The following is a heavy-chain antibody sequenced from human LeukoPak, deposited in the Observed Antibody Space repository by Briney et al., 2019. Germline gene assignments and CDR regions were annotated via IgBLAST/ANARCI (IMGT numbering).Heavy chain of an antibody. CDR3: ASGRYQLHHDAFDI. D-gene: IGHD2-2*01. J-gene: IGHJ3*02. CDR1: GGSISSYY. V-gene: IGHV4-59*01. Sequence: SETLSLTCTVSGGSISSYYWSWIRQPPGKGLEWIGYIYYSGSTNYNPSLKSRVTISVDTSKNQFSLKLSSVTAADTAVYYCASGRYQLHHDAFDIWGQGTMVTVSS. CDR2: IYYSGST.